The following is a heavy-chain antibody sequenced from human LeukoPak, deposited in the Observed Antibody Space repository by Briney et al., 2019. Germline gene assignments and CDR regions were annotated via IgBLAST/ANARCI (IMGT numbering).Heavy chain of an antibody. D-gene: IGHD5-24*01. CDR2: SSGSAGST. CDR3: TKGMATIRRHIDS. CDR1: GFSFSDCA. Sequence: PAESLRLSCAASGFSFSDCAMSWVRQAPGTGLEWVSSSSGSAGSTYYADSMKGRFTISRDNPKNTLHLGMNSLRAEDTAIYYCTKGMATIRRHIDSWGQGTLVTVSS. V-gene: IGHV3-23*01. J-gene: IGHJ4*02.